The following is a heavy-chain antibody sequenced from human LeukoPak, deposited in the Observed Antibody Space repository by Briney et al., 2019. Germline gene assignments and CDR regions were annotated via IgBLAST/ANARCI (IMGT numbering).Heavy chain of an antibody. V-gene: IGHV4-59*01. CDR3: ARGTTVTLRYFDS. J-gene: IGHJ4*02. D-gene: IGHD4-17*01. Sequence: SETLSLTCTVSGGSISSYYWSWIRQPPGKGLEWIGYIYYSGSTNYNPSLKSRVTISVDTSKNQFSLKLSSVTAADTAVYYCARGTTVTLRYFDSWGQGTLVTVSS. CDR1: GGSISSYY. CDR2: IYYSGST.